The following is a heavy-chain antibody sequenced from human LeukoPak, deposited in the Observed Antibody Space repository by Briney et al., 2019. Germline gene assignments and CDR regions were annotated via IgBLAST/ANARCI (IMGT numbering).Heavy chain of an antibody. CDR1: GYTFTSYD. CDR3: ASSAGITGTEYYFDY. CDR2: MNPNSGKT. D-gene: IGHD1-20*01. V-gene: IGHV1-8*01. Sequence: ASVKVSCKASGYTFTSYDINWVRQATGQGLEWMGWMNPNSGKTGYAQKVQGRVNMTRNTSISTAYMELSSLRSEDTAVYYCASSAGITGTEYYFDYWGQGTLVTVSS. J-gene: IGHJ4*02.